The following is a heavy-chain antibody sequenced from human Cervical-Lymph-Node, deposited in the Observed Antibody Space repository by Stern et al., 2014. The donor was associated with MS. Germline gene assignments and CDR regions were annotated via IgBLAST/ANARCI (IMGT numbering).Heavy chain of an antibody. CDR2: IIPIFDAP. Sequence: VQLVESGAEVKKVGASVKVSCKASGDTLSSHTINWVRQAPGQGLEWMGGIIPIFDAPNYAQKFQGRVRITSDETTNTAHMELSSLRSEDTAVYYCATGAHGMDVWGQGTAGTVSS. CDR1: GDTLSSHT. V-gene: IGHV1-69*01. D-gene: IGHD3-10*01. CDR3: ATGAHGMDV. J-gene: IGHJ6*02.